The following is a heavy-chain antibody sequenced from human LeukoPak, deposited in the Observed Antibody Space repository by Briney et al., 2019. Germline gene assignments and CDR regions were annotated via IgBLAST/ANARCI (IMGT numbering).Heavy chain of an antibody. CDR3: AEYYYDSSGNSGVAFDI. J-gene: IGHJ3*02. V-gene: IGHV1-2*02. Sequence: GSSVKVSCKASGYTFTGYYMHWVRQAPGPGLEGTGWINPNSGGTNYAQKFQGRVTMTRDTSISTAYMELSRLRSDDMAVYYCAEYYYDSSGNSGVAFDIWGQGTMVTVSS. CDR1: GYTFTGYY. D-gene: IGHD3-22*01. CDR2: INPNSGGT.